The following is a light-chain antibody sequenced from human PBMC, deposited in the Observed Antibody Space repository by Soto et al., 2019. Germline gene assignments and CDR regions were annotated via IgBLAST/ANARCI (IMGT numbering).Light chain of an antibody. V-gene: IGLV1-40*01. CDR3: QSYDRSLSGLYV. Sequence: QSVLTQPPSVFGAPGQRVTISCTGSSSNIGAGYDVHWYQQLPGTAPKLLIYGNSNRPSGVPDRFSGSKSGTSASLAITGLQAEDEADYYCQSYDRSLSGLYVFGTGTKLTVL. CDR2: GNS. CDR1: SSNIGAGYD. J-gene: IGLJ1*01.